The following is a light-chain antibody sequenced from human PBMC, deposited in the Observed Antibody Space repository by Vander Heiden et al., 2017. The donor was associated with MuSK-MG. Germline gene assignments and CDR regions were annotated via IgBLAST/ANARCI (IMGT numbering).Light chain of an antibody. CDR2: GSS. Sequence: EIVLTQSPGTLSLSPGERATLSCRASQTVSSTYLAWYQQKPGRAPRLLIYGSSSRATGIPDRFSGSGSGTDFTLTISRLEPEDFAVYYCQQYDSSLWTFGQGTKVEIK. CDR1: QTVSSTY. V-gene: IGKV3-20*01. J-gene: IGKJ1*01. CDR3: QQYDSSLWT.